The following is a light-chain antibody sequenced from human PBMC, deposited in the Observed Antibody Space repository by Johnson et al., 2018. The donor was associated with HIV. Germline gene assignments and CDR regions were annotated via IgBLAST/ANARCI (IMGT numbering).Light chain of an antibody. V-gene: IGLV1-51*02. CDR2: ENN. CDR1: SSNIGNNY. J-gene: IGLJ1*01. CDR3: GSWYSSLSALLV. Sequence: QSVLTQPPSVSAAPGQKVTISCSGSSSNIGNNYVSWYQQLPGTAPKLLIYENNKRATGIHDRFSGSKFSTSATLAITGLQTGDEADYSCGSWYSSLSALLVFGTGTKVAVL.